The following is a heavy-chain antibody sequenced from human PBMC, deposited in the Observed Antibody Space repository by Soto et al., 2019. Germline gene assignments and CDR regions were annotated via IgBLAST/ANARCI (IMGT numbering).Heavy chain of an antibody. D-gene: IGHD6-13*01. CDR2: IYYSGST. CDR3: ARHNSWPRHDY. CDR1: GGSISSSSCY. Sequence: PSETLSLTYTVSGGSISSSSCYWGWIRQPPGKGLEWIGSIYYSGSTYYNPSLKSRVTISVDTSKNQFSLKLSSVTAADTAVYYCARHNSWPRHDYWGQGTLVTVSS. J-gene: IGHJ4*02. V-gene: IGHV4-39*01.